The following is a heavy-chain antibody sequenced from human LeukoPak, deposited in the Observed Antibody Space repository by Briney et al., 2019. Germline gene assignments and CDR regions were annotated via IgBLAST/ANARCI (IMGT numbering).Heavy chain of an antibody. CDR3: ARFYDYVWGSAMDV. Sequence: SETLSLTCTASGGSISSYYWSWIRQPPGKGLEWIGYIYYSGSTNYNPSLKSRVTISVDTSKNQFSLKLSSVTAADTAVYYCARFYDYVWGSAMDVWGQGTTVTVSS. J-gene: IGHJ6*02. CDR2: IYYSGST. V-gene: IGHV4-59*01. CDR1: GGSISSYY. D-gene: IGHD3-16*01.